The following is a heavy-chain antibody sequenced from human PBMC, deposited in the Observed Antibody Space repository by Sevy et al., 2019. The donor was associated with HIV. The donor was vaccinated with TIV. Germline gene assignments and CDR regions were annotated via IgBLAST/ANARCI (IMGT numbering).Heavy chain of an antibody. CDR2: INQDGSVK. Sequence: GGSLRLSCAASGFTLNSYWMSWVRQAPGKGLEGVANINQDGSVKYYVDSVKGRFTISRDNARNSLYLRMNSLRAEDTALYYCVRAIAAAGSFWGQGTLVTDSS. J-gene: IGHJ4*02. CDR1: GFTLNSYW. CDR3: VRAIAAAGSF. D-gene: IGHD6-13*01. V-gene: IGHV3-7*01.